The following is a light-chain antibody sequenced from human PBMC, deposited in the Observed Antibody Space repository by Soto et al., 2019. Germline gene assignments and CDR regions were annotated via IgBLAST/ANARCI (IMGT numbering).Light chain of an antibody. CDR2: GNS. J-gene: IGLJ2*01. CDR3: HPYDSRLSGYVV. Sequence: QSVLTQPPSVSGAPGQRVTISCTGSSSNIGAGYDVHWYQQLPGTAPKLLIYGNSNRPSGVPDRFSGSKSRTSASLAITGLQAEDEVDYYCHPYDSRLSGYVVLGGGTKLTVL. CDR1: SSNIGAGYD. V-gene: IGLV1-40*01.